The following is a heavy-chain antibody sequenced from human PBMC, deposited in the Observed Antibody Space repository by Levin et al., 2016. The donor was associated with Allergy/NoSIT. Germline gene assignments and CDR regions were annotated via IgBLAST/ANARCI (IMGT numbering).Heavy chain of an antibody. CDR3: ASQRGWYGIFDY. V-gene: IGHV4-59*08. J-gene: IGHJ4*02. CDR2: NYYSGST. D-gene: IGHD6-19*01. Sequence: SETLSLTCTVSGGSITSYYWSWIRQPPGKGLEWIGYNYYSGSTNYNPSLKSRVTISVDTSKNQFSLKLSSVTAADTAVYYCASQRGWYGIFDYWGQGTLVTVSS. CDR1: GGSITSYY.